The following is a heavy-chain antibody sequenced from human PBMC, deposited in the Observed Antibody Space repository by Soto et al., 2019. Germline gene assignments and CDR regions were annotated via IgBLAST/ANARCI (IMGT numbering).Heavy chain of an antibody. V-gene: IGHV3-33*01. J-gene: IGHJ5*01. CDR1: GFRFSDYG. D-gene: IGHD1-26*01. Sequence: QVHLVESGGGVVQAGTSLRLSCAASGFRFSDYGMHWVRLTPGKGLEWVSLIWYDGTEKKYAESVKGRFTIARDNSKNMMFLQMNNLRGEDSGIYYCARDFASGWLDSWGQGVLVTVSS. CDR3: ARDFASGWLDS. CDR2: IWYDGTEK.